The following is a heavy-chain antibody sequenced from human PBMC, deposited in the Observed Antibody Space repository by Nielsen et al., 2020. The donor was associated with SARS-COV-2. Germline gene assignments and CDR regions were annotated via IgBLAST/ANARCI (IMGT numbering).Heavy chain of an antibody. CDR3: ARENYGGNSGHYYYGMDV. CDR2: INPKSGGT. CDR1: GYTFTSYY. V-gene: IGHV1-2*04. J-gene: IGHJ6*02. D-gene: IGHD4-23*01. Sequence: ASAQDSCKASGYTFTSYYMPWVRQAPGHGLEWMEWINPKSGGTNYAQKFQGWVTMTRDTSISTAYMELSRLRSDDTAVYYCARENYGGNSGHYYYGMDVWGQGTTVTVSS.